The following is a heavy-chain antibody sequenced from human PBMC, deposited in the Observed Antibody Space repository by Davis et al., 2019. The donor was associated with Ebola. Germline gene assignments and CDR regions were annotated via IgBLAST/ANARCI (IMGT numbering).Heavy chain of an antibody. D-gene: IGHD6-6*01. CDR2: IYYSGST. V-gene: IGHV4-59*01. CDR1: GGSFSGYY. J-gene: IGHJ4*02. CDR3: ARDRGIAARFFDY. Sequence: SETLSLTCAVYGGSFSGYYWSWIRQPPGKGLEWIGYIYYSGSTNYNPSLKSRVTISVDTSKNQFSLKLSSVTAADTAVYYCARDRGIAARFFDYWGQGTLVTVSS.